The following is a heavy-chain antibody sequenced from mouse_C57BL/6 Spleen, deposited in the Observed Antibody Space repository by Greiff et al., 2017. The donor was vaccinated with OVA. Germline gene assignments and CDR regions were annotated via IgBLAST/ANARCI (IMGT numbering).Heavy chain of an antibody. V-gene: IGHV3-6*01. J-gene: IGHJ3*01. CDR2: ISYDGGN. Sequence: VQLQQSGPGLVKPSQSLSLTCSVTGYSIPSGYYWNWIRQFPGNKLEWMGYISYDGGNNYNPSLQNRISITRDTSKNQFFLKLNSVTTEDTATYYCARGNVPWFAYWGQGTLVTVSA. CDR1: GYSIPSGYY. CDR3: ARGNVPWFAY.